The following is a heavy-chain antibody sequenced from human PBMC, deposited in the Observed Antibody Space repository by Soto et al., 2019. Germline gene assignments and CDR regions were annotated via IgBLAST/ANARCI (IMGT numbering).Heavy chain of an antibody. V-gene: IGHV1-8*01. CDR2: MNPNSGNT. Sequence: QVQLVKSGAEVKKHGASVKVSCTASGFPFTSDDINWVRQATGQGLEWLGWMNPNSGNTGYAQRFQGRVSMTGNTSISTAYMELSSLRSEDTALYYCARGWWIAVSGTYESFHHWGQGTLVTVSS. D-gene: IGHD6-19*01. CDR3: ARGWWIAVSGTYESFHH. J-gene: IGHJ1*01. CDR1: GFPFTSDD.